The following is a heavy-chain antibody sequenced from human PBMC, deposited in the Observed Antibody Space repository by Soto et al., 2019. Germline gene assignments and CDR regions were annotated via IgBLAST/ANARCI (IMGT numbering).Heavy chain of an antibody. CDR3: ACSSSWYKVFDY. CDR1: GFTFSDYY. Sequence: QVQLVESGGGLVKPGGSLRLSCAASGFTFSDYYVSWIRQAPGKGLEWLSYISRATYTNYADSAKGRFTISRDNAKNSVFLQMNSLRAEYTAVYYCACSSSWYKVFDYWGQGTLVTVSS. J-gene: IGHJ4*02. D-gene: IGHD6-13*01. CDR2: ISRATYT. V-gene: IGHV3-11*06.